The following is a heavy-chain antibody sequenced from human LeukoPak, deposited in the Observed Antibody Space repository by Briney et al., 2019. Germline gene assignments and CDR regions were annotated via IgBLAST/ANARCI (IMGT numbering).Heavy chain of an antibody. J-gene: IGHJ5*02. CDR2: IYHSGST. D-gene: IGHD6-19*01. CDR3: ARASSGWYNWFDP. V-gene: IGHV4-39*07. Sequence: PSETLSPTCTVSGGSISSYYWGWIRQPPGKGLEWIGSIYHSGSTYYNPSLKSRVTISVDTSKNQFSLKLSSVTAADTAVYYCARASSGWYNWFDPWGQGTLVTVSS. CDR1: GGSISSYY.